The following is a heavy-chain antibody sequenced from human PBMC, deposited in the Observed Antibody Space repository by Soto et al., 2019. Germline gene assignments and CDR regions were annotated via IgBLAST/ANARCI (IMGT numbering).Heavy chain of an antibody. J-gene: IGHJ5*02. CDR2: IYYSGST. Sequence: SETLSLTCTVSGGSISSGGYYWSWIRQHPGKGLEWIGYIYYSGSTYYNPSLKSRVTISVDTSKNQFSLKLSSVTAADTAVYYCARVGAAAGTNWFDPWGQGTLVTVSS. CDR3: ARVGAAAGTNWFDP. V-gene: IGHV4-31*03. D-gene: IGHD6-13*01. CDR1: GGSISSGGYY.